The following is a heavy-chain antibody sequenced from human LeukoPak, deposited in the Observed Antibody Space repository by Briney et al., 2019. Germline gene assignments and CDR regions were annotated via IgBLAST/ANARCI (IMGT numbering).Heavy chain of an antibody. CDR1: GGSISSYY. J-gene: IGHJ4*02. D-gene: IGHD3-9*01. CDR2: IYYSGST. CDR3: ARGGGLRYFDWLPTAGLDY. Sequence: SETLSLTCTVSGGSISSYYWSWIRQPPGKGLEWIVYIYYSGSTNYNPSLKSRVTISVDTSKNQFSLKLSSVTAADTAVYYCARGGGLRYFDWLPTAGLDYWGQGTLVTVSS. V-gene: IGHV4-59*01.